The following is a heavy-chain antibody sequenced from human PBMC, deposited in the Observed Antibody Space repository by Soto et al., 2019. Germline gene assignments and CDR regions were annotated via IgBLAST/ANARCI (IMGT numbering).Heavy chain of an antibody. D-gene: IGHD2-15*01. Sequence: GGSLRLSCSVSGFTFSNYAMHWARQAPGKGLEYVSGITSDGDSTWHADSVKDRFTISRDNSKNTLFLQMSSLRVEDTAIYFCVKGNQLLRYYFEFWGPGTLVTVSS. CDR1: GFTFSNYA. J-gene: IGHJ4*01. V-gene: IGHV3-64D*06. CDR3: VKGNQLLRYYFEF. CDR2: ITSDGDST.